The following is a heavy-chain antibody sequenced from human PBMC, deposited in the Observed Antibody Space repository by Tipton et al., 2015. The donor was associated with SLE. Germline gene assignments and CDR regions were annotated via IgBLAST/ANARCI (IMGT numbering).Heavy chain of an antibody. CDR2: IYYSGST. Sequence: TLSLTCAVSGYSISSGYYWGWIRQPPGKGLEWIGYIYYSGSTYYNPSLKSRVTISVDTSKNQFSLKLSSVTAADTAVYYCARDLESSSLPVWYFDLWGRGTLVTVSS. V-gene: IGHV4-28*03. CDR1: GYSISSGYY. J-gene: IGHJ2*01. CDR3: ARDLESSSLPVWYFDL. D-gene: IGHD6-13*01.